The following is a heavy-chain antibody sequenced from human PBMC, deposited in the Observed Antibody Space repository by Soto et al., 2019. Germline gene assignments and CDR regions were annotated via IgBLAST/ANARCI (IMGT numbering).Heavy chain of an antibody. V-gene: IGHV3-23*01. Sequence: GGSLRLSCAASGFTFSSYAMSWVRQAPGKGLGWVSAISGSGGSTYYADSVKGRFTISRDNSKNTLYLQMNSLRAEDTAVYYCAIVDCSSTSCPDYYYYGMDVWGQGTTVTVSS. J-gene: IGHJ6*02. CDR3: AIVDCSSTSCPDYYYYGMDV. CDR2: ISGSGGST. D-gene: IGHD2-2*01. CDR1: GFTFSSYA.